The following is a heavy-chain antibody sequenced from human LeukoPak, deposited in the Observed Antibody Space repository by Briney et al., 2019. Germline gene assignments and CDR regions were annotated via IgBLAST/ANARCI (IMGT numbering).Heavy chain of an antibody. J-gene: IGHJ6*04. V-gene: IGHV3-30*18. CDR3: AKVSEITMVRGVIIMQRHYYYYYGMDV. CDR1: GFTFSSYG. Sequence: GGSLRLSCAASGFTFSSYGMHWVRQAPGKGLGWVAVISYDGSNKYCADSVKGRFTISRDNSKNTLYLQMNSLRAEDTAVYYCAKVSEITMVRGVIIMQRHYYYYYGMDVWGKGTTVTVSS. D-gene: IGHD3-10*01. CDR2: ISYDGSNK.